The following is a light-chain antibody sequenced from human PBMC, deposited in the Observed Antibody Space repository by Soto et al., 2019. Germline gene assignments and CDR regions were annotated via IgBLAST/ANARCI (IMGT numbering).Light chain of an antibody. CDR2: LAS. J-gene: IGKJ1*01. V-gene: IGKV4-1*01. CDR1: QSVLYSANNKNF. CDR3: QQYYSPVWT. Sequence: DIVMTQSPDSLAVSLGERATINCKSSQSVLYSANNKNFLAWYQQKPGQPPRLLIYLASTRESGVPDRFSGSGSATEFTLTISSLQAEDVAVYYCQQYYSPVWTFGQGTKVEIK.